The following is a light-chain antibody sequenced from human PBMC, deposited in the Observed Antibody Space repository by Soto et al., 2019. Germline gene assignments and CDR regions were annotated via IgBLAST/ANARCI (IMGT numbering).Light chain of an antibody. V-gene: IGLV1-40*01. CDR3: HSYDSGLSGSV. Sequence: QSVLTQPPSVSGAPGQRVTISCTGGNSNIGAGYDVHWYRQISGTAPKLLIYGGNNRPSGVPDRFSGSKSGTSASLAITGLQAEDEADYYCHSYDSGLSGSVFGGGTKVTVL. J-gene: IGLJ3*02. CDR1: NSNIGAGYD. CDR2: GGN.